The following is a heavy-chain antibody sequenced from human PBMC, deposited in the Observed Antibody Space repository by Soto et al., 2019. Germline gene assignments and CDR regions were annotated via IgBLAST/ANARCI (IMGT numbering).Heavy chain of an antibody. Sequence: GGSLRLSCAASGFTFSSYAMSWVRQAPGKGLEWVSAISGSGGSTYYADSVKGRFTISIHNSKKTLYLQMNSMRAEDTAVDYCAKDRDCSGGRCYSVEYVQHWGQGTLVTVSS. CDR2: ISGSGGST. CDR1: GFTFSSYA. J-gene: IGHJ1*01. V-gene: IGHV3-23*01. CDR3: AKDRDCSGGRCYSVEYVQH. D-gene: IGHD2-15*01.